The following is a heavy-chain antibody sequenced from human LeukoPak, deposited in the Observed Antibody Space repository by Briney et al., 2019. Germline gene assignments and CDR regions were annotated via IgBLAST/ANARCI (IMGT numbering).Heavy chain of an antibody. CDR1: GFTFSSYA. J-gene: IGHJ3*02. V-gene: IGHV3-23*01. CDR3: AREGRYYGSGSHRDGFDI. CDR2: ISGSGGST. D-gene: IGHD3-10*01. Sequence: PGGSLRLSCAASGFTFSSYAMSWVRQAPGKGLEWVSAISGSGGSTYYADSVKGRFTISRHNAKNSLYLQMNSLRAEDTAVYYCAREGRYYGSGSHRDGFDIWGQGTMVTVSS.